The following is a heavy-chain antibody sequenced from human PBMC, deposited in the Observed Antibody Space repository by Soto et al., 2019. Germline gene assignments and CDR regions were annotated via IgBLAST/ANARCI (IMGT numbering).Heavy chain of an antibody. Sequence: GGSLRLSCAASGFTFDDYAMHWVRQAPGKGLEWVSGISWNSGSIGYADSVKGRFTISRDNAKNSLYLQMNSLRAEDTALYYGARIAAAGSLGYYYYDMDVWGQGTTVTVSS. J-gene: IGHJ6*02. V-gene: IGHV3-9*01. D-gene: IGHD6-13*01. CDR2: ISWNSGSI. CDR1: GFTFDDYA. CDR3: ARIAAAGSLGYYYYDMDV.